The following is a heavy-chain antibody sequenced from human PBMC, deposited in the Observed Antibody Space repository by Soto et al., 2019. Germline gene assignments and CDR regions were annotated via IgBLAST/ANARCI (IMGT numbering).Heavy chain of an antibody. Sequence: ASVKVSCKASGYTFTGYYMHWVRQAPGQGLEWMGWINPNSGGTNYAQKFQGWVTMTRDTSISTAYMELSRLRSDDTAVYYCARGPGSTMVRGVIRAWYYYYMDVWGKGTTVTVSS. J-gene: IGHJ6*03. CDR3: ARGPGSTMVRGVIRAWYYYYMDV. D-gene: IGHD3-10*01. CDR2: INPNSGGT. V-gene: IGHV1-2*04. CDR1: GYTFTGYY.